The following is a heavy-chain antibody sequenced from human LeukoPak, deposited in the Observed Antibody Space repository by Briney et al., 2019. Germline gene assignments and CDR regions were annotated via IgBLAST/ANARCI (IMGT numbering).Heavy chain of an antibody. D-gene: IGHD3-10*01. CDR3: ARRLIWFGEFGHFDY. CDR1: GGSFSGYY. CDR2: INHSGST. V-gene: IGHV4-34*01. J-gene: IGHJ4*02. Sequence: SETLSLTCAVYGGSFSGYYWSWIRQPPGKGLEWIGEINHSGSTNYNPSLKSRVTISVDTSKNQFSLKLSSVTAADTAVYYCARRLIWFGEFGHFDYWGQGTLVTVSS.